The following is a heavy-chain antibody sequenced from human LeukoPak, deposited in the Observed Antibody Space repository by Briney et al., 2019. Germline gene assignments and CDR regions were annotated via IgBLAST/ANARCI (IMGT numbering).Heavy chain of an antibody. CDR2: VSHRGST. D-gene: IGHD3-3*01. V-gene: IGHV4-38-2*02. CDR3: ARGAEYYAIWRGYAAYSDY. Sequence: SETLSLTCTVSGYSISNGYYWGWIRQSPGKGLEWVGSVSHRGSTYYNPSLRSRVTISVDRSKQKFSLKLTFVTAADTAVYFCARGAEYYAIWRGYAAYSDYWGQGISVTVSS. CDR1: GYSISNGYY. J-gene: IGHJ4*02.